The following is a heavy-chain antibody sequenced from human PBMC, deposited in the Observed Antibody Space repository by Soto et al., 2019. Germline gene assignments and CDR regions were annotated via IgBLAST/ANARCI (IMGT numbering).Heavy chain of an antibody. V-gene: IGHV2-5*02. CDR3: AFRQEYRGSWVSGWFGP. Sequence: QITLKESGPTVVKPTQTLTLTCTFSGFSLSTSGVGVGWIRQPPGKALEWLALLYWDDDKRYSPSLKTRLTINKDSHRNQVSVTMTNMDPVDTATYYCAFRQEYRGSWVSGWFGPWGQGTLVTVSS. CDR1: GFSLSTSGVG. D-gene: IGHD6-13*01. CDR2: LYWDDDK. J-gene: IGHJ5*02.